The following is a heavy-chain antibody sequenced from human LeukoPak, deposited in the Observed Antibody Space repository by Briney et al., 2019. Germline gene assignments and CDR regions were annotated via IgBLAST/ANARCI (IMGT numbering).Heavy chain of an antibody. CDR1: GYTFTSYY. CDR3: ARGPRIQLNDAPYYYYGMDV. J-gene: IGHJ6*02. V-gene: IGHV1-46*01. CDR2: INPSGGST. D-gene: IGHD5-18*01. Sequence: ASVKVSCKASGYTFTSYYMHWVRPAPGQGLGWMGIINPSGGSTSYAQKFQGRVTMTRDTSTSTVYMELSSLRSEDTAVYYCARGPRIQLNDAPYYYYGMDVWGQGTTVTVSS.